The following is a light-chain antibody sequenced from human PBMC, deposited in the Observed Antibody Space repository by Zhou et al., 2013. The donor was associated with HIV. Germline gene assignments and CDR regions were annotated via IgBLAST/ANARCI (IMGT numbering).Light chain of an antibody. CDR1: QSISSW. CDR2: KAS. J-gene: IGKJ4*01. Sequence: DIQMTQSPSTLSASVGDRVTITCRASQSISSWLAWYQQKPGNAPKLLIYKASSLDSGVPSRFSGSRSGTEFTLTISSLQPEDFATYFCQQSDSFPLTFGGGPKWRS. CDR3: QQSDSFPLT. V-gene: IGKV1-5*03.